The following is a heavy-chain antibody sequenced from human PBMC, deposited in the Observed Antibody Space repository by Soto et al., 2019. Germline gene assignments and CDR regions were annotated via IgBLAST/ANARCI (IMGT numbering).Heavy chain of an antibody. D-gene: IGHD1-26*01. J-gene: IGHJ4*02. CDR1: GGTFSSYA. V-gene: IGHV1-69*13. CDR2: IIPIFGTA. CDR3: APEPVGANSERYFDY. Sequence: ASVKVSCKASGGTFSSYAISWVRQAPGQGLEWMGGIIPIFGTANYAQKLQGRVTITADESTSTAYMELSSLRSEDTAVYYCAPEPVGANSERYFDYWGQGTLVTVSS.